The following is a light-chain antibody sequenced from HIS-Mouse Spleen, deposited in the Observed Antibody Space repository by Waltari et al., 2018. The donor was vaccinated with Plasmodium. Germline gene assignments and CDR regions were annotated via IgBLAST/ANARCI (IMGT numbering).Light chain of an antibody. J-gene: IGLJ3*02. CDR3: YSTDSSGNHRV. V-gene: IGLV3-10*01. CDR2: EDS. Sequence: SYELTQPPSVSVSPGQTARITCSGDALPTKYAYWYQQKSGQAPVLVIYEDSKRPSGIPERFSGSSSGTMATLTISGAQVEDEADYYCYSTDSSGNHRVFGGGTKLTDL. CDR1: ALPTKY.